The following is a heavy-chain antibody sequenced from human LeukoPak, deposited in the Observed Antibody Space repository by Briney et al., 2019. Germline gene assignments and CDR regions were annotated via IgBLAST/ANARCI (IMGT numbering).Heavy chain of an antibody. V-gene: IGHV3-72*01. D-gene: IGHD1-26*01. J-gene: IGHJ4*02. CDR2: IRNKANIYTT. CDR3: ARAPNSGTLGEDY. CDR1: GFTFSDHY. Sequence: PGGSLRLSCAASGFTFSDHYMDWVRQAPGKGLEWVGRIRNKANIYTTEYAASVKGRFTISRDDPKNSLYLQMNSLKTEDTAVYYCARAPNSGTLGEDYWGQGILVTVSS.